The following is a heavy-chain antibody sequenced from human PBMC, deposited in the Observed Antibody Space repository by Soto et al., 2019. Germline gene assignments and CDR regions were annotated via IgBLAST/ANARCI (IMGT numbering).Heavy chain of an antibody. J-gene: IGHJ6*02. D-gene: IGHD6-6*01. CDR3: AKDMGEYSSSFYGMDV. V-gene: IGHV3-9*01. Sequence: GGSLRLSCAASGFTFDDYAMHWVRQAPGKGLEWVSGISWNSGSIGYADSVKGRFTISRDDAKNSLYLQMNSLRAEDTALYYCAKDMGEYSSSFYGMDVWGQGTTVTVSS. CDR1: GFTFDDYA. CDR2: ISWNSGSI.